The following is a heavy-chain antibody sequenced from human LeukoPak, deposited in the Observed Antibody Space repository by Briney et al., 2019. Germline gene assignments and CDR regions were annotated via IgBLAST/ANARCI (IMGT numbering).Heavy chain of an antibody. Sequence: GGSLKVSCKASGYTFTSYDINWVRQATGQGLEWVGWMNRNSGNTGYAQMLQGRVTMTRNTSISTAYMELSSLRSEDTAEYYCARDPLHYYDSSGSLDPWGKGTLVTVSS. V-gene: IGHV1-8*01. CDR1: GYTFTSYD. CDR2: MNRNSGNT. D-gene: IGHD3-22*01. CDR3: ARDPLHYYDSSGSLDP. J-gene: IGHJ5*02.